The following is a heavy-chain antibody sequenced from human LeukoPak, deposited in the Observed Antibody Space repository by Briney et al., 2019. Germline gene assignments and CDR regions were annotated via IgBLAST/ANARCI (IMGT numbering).Heavy chain of an antibody. D-gene: IGHD1-26*01. J-gene: IGHJ2*01. CDR3: AKDRTVGASYWYFDL. Sequence: PGGSLRLSCAASGFTFSAFGMNWVRQAPGKGLEWVSTITNSGGSTYYVDSVKGRFTISRDNSKNTLYLQMNSLRAEDTAIYYCAKDRTVGASYWYFDLWGRGTLVTVSS. V-gene: IGHV3-23*01. CDR2: ITNSGGST. CDR1: GFTFSAFG.